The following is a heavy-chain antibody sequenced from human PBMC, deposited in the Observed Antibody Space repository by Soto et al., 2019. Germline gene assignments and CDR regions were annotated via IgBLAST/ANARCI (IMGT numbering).Heavy chain of an antibody. CDR1: GGTFSSYA. CDR3: ARGLVYYDFWSGYYNFRGRPNWFDP. D-gene: IGHD3-3*01. Sequence: ASVKVSCKASGGTFSSYAISWVRQAPGQGLEWMGWMNPNSGNTGYAQKFQGRVTMTRNTSISTAYMELSSLRSEDTAVYYCARGLVYYDFWSGYYNFRGRPNWFDPWGQGTLVTVPQ. V-gene: IGHV1-8*02. J-gene: IGHJ5*02. CDR2: MNPNSGNT.